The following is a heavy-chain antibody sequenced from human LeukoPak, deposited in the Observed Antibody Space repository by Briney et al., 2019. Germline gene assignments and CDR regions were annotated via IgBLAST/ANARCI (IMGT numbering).Heavy chain of an antibody. CDR1: GGTFSSYA. D-gene: IGHD6-19*01. CDR2: IIPIFGTA. V-gene: IGHV1-69*05. Sequence: SVKVSCKASGGTFSSYAISWVRQAPGQGLEWMGRIIPIFGTANYAQKFQGRVTITTDESTSTAYMELSSLRSEDTAVYYCASVDGRKYFQHWGQGTLVAVSS. J-gene: IGHJ1*01. CDR3: ASVDGRKYFQH.